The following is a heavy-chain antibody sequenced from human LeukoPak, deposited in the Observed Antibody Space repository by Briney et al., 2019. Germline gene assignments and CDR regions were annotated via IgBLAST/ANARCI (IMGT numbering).Heavy chain of an antibody. V-gene: IGHV3-23*01. CDR1: GFTFSSYA. J-gene: IGHJ4*02. D-gene: IGHD3-9*01. CDR2: ISGSGGST. Sequence: GGSLRLSCAASGFTFSSYAMSWVRQAPGKGLERVSAISGSGGSTYYADSVKGRFTISRDNSKNTLYLQMNSLRAEDTAVYYCAKDPGLRYFDWSMAHWGQGTLVTVSS. CDR3: AKDPGLRYFDWSMAH.